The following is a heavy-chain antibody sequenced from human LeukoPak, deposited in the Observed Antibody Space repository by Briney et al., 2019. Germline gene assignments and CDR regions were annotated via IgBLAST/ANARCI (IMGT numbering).Heavy chain of an antibody. D-gene: IGHD3-22*01. Sequence: ASVKVSCKASGYTFTSYYMHWVRQAPGQGLEWMGIIDPSGGSTSCAQKFQDRVTMTRDTSTSTVYMELSSLRSEDTAVYYCARHSSGYYSLWGQGTLVTVSS. J-gene: IGHJ4*02. CDR1: GYTFTSYY. CDR3: ARHSSGYYSL. CDR2: IDPSGGST. V-gene: IGHV1-46*01.